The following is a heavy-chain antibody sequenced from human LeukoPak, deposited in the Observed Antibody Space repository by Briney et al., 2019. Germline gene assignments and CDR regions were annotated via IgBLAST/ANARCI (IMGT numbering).Heavy chain of an antibody. CDR2: IYTSGST. V-gene: IGHV4-61*02. J-gene: IGHJ4*02. CDR1: GGSISSGSYY. Sequence: SETLSLTCTVSGGSISSGSYYWSWIRQPAGKGLEWIGRIYTSGSTNYNPSLKSRVTISVDTSKNQFSLKLSSVTAADTAVYYCARESGYSYGLAGFFDYWGQGTLVTVSS. D-gene: IGHD5-18*01. CDR3: ARESGYSYGLAGFFDY.